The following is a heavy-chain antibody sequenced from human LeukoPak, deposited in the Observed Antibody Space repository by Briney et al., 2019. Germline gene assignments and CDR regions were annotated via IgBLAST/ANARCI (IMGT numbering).Heavy chain of an antibody. Sequence: PSETLSLTCAVYGGSFSGYYWGWVRQPPGKGLEWVGEINHSGSTNYNPSLKSRVTISVDPSKNQFSLQLSSVTAADTAVYYCARIRFKGCSGGSCQHIKSYFDYWGQGTLVTVSS. V-gene: IGHV4-34*01. CDR1: GGSFSGYY. CDR2: INHSGST. D-gene: IGHD2-15*01. J-gene: IGHJ4*02. CDR3: ARIRFKGCSGGSCQHIKSYFDY.